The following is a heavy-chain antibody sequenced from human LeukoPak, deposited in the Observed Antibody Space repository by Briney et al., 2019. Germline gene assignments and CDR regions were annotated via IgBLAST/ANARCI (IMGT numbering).Heavy chain of an antibody. D-gene: IGHD2-15*01. Sequence: SETLSLTCAVSGGSISSGGYSWSWIRQPPGKGLEWIGYIYHSGSTYYNPSLKSRVTISVDRSKNQFSLKLSSVTAADTAVYYCARDLGGPGYSYMDVWGKGTTVTVSS. CDR1: GGSISSGGYS. V-gene: IGHV4-30-2*01. CDR2: IYHSGST. CDR3: ARDLGGPGYSYMDV. J-gene: IGHJ6*03.